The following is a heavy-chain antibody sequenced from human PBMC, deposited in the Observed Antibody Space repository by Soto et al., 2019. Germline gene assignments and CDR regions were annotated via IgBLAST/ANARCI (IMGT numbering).Heavy chain of an antibody. J-gene: IGHJ3*02. D-gene: IGHD6-19*01. CDR3: GRLKGIAVPGIGSNTFDS. V-gene: IGHV5-51*01. Sequence: PGVSLKLSYKGSGYHCTTYWIGWVSQMTGKGLEWMGIIYPGDPQTRYSPSFQGQVTISADKSISTAYGQWSSLKASDTAMYYCGRLKGIAVPGIGSNTFDSWVQGSMV. CDR2: IYPGDPQT. CDR1: GYHCTTYW.